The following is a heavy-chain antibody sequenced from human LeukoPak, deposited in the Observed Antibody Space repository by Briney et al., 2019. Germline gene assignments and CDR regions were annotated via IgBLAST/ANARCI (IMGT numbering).Heavy chain of an antibody. CDR3: ARQTELQQHIYYYYGMDV. CDR1: GYPFSDYY. V-gene: IGHV3-11*01. Sequence: GGSLRLSCAAPGYPFSDYYITWIRQAPAKGLEWVSYISSGGSTIYYAASVKGRFTISRDNAKNSLYLQMSSLRAEDTAVYYCARQTELQQHIYYYYGMDVWGQGTTVTVSS. CDR2: ISSGGSTI. J-gene: IGHJ6*02. D-gene: IGHD4-11*01.